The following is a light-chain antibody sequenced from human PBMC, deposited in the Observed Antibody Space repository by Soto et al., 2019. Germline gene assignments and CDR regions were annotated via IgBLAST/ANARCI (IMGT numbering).Light chain of an antibody. CDR1: SSDIGSYNH. CDR3: ISYTDRQSYL. Sequence: QSVLTQPASVSGSPGQSITISCSGTSSDIGSYNHVAWYQQFPGKSPKLMIYAVSDRPPGVCDRFSGSKSGITASLTISGLQTEDEADYYCISYTDRQSYLFGTGTKVTVL. J-gene: IGLJ1*01. V-gene: IGLV2-14*03. CDR2: AVS.